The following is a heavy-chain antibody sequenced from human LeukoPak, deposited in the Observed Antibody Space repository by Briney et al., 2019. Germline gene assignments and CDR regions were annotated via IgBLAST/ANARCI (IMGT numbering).Heavy chain of an antibody. CDR2: IYYSGST. V-gene: IGHV4-59*01. Sequence: PSETLSLTCTVSGGSISSYYWSWIRQPPGKGLEWVGYIYYSGSTNYNPSLKSRVTISVDTSKNQYSLKLSSVTAADTAVYYCARYHSSSWYVFDYWGQGTLVTVSS. D-gene: IGHD6-13*01. CDR1: GGSISSYY. J-gene: IGHJ4*02. CDR3: ARYHSSSWYVFDY.